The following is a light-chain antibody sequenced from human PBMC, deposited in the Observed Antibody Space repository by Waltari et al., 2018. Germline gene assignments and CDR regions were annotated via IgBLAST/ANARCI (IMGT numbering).Light chain of an antibody. Sequence: EIVLTQSPGTLSLSPGERAIVSRRASQSVGRTLARYQQKPGQAPRLLIYGESNRATGIPDRFIGSGSGTEFSLTISGLEPEDSAVYYCQHYLRLPAAFGQGTKVEIK. V-gene: IGKV3-20*01. CDR3: QHYLRLPAA. CDR1: QSVGRT. J-gene: IGKJ1*01. CDR2: GES.